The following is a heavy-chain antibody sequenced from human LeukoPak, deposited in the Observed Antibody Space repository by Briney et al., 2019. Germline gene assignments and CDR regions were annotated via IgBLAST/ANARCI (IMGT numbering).Heavy chain of an antibody. V-gene: IGHV1-2*02. CDR3: ARVRGIAAAGTYFQH. CDR2: INPNSGGT. J-gene: IGHJ1*01. CDR1: GYTFTDYF. D-gene: IGHD6-13*01. Sequence: GASVKVSCKASGYTFTDYFMHWVRQAPGQGLEWMGWINPNSGGTNYAQKFQGRVTMTRDTSISTAYMELSRLRSDDTAVYYCARVRGIAAAGTYFQHWGQGTLVTVSS.